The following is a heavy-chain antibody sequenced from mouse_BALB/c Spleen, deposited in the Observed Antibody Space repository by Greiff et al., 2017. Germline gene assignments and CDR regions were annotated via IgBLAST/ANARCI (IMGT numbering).Heavy chain of an antibody. Sequence: QVQLQQSGAELVRPGTSVKVSCKASGYAFTNYLIEWVKQRPGQGLEWIGVINPGSGGTNYNEKFKGKATLTADKSSSTAYMQLSSLTSDDSAVYFCARILYGNSFAYWGQATLVTVSA. D-gene: IGHD2-10*02. CDR3: ARILYGNSFAY. J-gene: IGHJ3*01. CDR2: INPGSGGT. V-gene: IGHV1-54*01. CDR1: GYAFTNYL.